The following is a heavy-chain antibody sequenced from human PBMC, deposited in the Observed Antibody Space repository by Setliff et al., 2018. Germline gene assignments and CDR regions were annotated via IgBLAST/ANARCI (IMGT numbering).Heavy chain of an antibody. CDR3: ARVLFHCSSTSCYLDAFDI. Sequence: ASVKVSCKVSGYTLTELSMHWVRQAPGKGLEWMGWINPNSGGTNYAQKLQGRVTMTTDTSTSTAYMELRSLRSDDTAVYYCARVLFHCSSTSCYLDAFDIWGQGTMVTVSS. J-gene: IGHJ3*02. CDR2: INPNSGGT. CDR1: GYTLTELS. D-gene: IGHD2-2*01. V-gene: IGHV1-2*02.